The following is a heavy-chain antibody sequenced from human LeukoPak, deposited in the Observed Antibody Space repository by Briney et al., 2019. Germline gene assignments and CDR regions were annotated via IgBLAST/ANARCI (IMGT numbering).Heavy chain of an antibody. D-gene: IGHD3-10*01. J-gene: IGHJ4*02. CDR3: ARDGSGTLGGSYFDY. CDR2: IKQDGSEK. CDR1: GFTFSSYW. Sequence: GGSLRLSCAASGFTFSSYWMSWVRQAPGKGLEWVANIKQDGSEKYYVDSVKGRFTISRDNSKNTLYLQMNSLRAEDTAVYYCARDGSGTLGGSYFDYWGQGTLVTVSS. V-gene: IGHV3-7*01.